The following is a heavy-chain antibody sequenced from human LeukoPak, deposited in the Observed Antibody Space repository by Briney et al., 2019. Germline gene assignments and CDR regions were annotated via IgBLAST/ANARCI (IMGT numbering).Heavy chain of an antibody. V-gene: IGHV4-59*08. D-gene: IGHD1-26*01. CDR2: IYYSGST. J-gene: IGHJ4*02. Sequence: PSETLSLTCTVSGGSISSYYWSWIRQPPGKGLEWIGYIYYSGSTNYNPSLKSRVTISVDTSKNQFSLKLSSVTAADTAVYYCARRAPSGNYYYFDYWGQGTLVTVSS. CDR1: GGSISSYY. CDR3: ARRAPSGNYYYFDY.